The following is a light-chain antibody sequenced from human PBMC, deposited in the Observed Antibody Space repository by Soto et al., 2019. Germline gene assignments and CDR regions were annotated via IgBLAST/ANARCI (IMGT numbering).Light chain of an antibody. CDR1: SSNIGSNY. CDR3: ASWDDNLSGLV. V-gene: IGLV1-47*01. CDR2: RAD. Sequence: VVTQPPSASGTPGQTVTISCSGRSSNIGSNYVYWYQQLPGTAPRLLMYRADQRPSGVPDRFSGSKSGTSASLAISGLRSEDEADYYCASWDDNLSGLVFGGGTKLTVL. J-gene: IGLJ3*02.